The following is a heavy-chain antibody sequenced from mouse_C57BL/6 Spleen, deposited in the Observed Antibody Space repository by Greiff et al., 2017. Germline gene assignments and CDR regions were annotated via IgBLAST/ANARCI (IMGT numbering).Heavy chain of an antibody. CDR1: GYTFTDYY. Sequence: VQLQQSGAELVRPGASVKLSCKASGYTFTDYYINWVKQRPGQGLEWIARIYPGSGNTYYNEKFKGKATLTAEKSSSTAYMQLSSLTSEDSAVYFCARRGYYGNYGDYFDYWGQGTTLTVSS. CDR3: ARRGYYGNYGDYFDY. CDR2: IYPGSGNT. V-gene: IGHV1-76*01. D-gene: IGHD2-1*01. J-gene: IGHJ2*01.